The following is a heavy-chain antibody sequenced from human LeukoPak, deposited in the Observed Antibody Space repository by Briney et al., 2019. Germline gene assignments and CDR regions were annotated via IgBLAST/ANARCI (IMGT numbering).Heavy chain of an antibody. J-gene: IGHJ3*02. CDR2: ISSSGSSI. CDR3: ARQYYYDTSGYDAFDI. Sequence: GGSLRLSCAASGFTFSSFEMNWVRQAPGKGLEWVSYISSSGSSIYYADSVKGRFTISRDNAKNSLCLQMNSLRAEDTAVYYCARQYYYDTSGYDAFDIWGQGTMVTVSS. V-gene: IGHV3-48*03. D-gene: IGHD3-22*01. CDR1: GFTFSSFE.